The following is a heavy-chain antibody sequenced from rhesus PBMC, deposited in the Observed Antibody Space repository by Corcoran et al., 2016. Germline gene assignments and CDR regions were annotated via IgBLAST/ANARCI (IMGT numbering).Heavy chain of an antibody. CDR3: ATGSPLQFLEWPYFDY. CDR2: ISGSGGST. J-gene: IGHJ4*01. CDR1: GGSISSNY. Sequence: QMQLQESGPGLVKPSETLSLTCAVSGGSISSNYWSWIRQPPGKGLEWIGRISGSGGSTDYNPSLKIRVSISTETSKEQLSLELISWAAVDVVVYYCATGSPLQFLEWPYFDYWGQGVLVTVSS. D-gene: IGHD3-3*01. V-gene: IGHV4-173*01.